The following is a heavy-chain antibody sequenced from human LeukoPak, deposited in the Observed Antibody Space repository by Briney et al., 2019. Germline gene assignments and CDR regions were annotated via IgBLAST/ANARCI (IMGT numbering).Heavy chain of an antibody. CDR1: GYSISSGYY. V-gene: IGHV4-38-2*02. CDR2: IYHSGST. CDR3: AREAGATVQLERVDY. Sequence: SETLSLTWAVSGYSISSGYYWGWIRQPQGKGLEWIGSIYHSGSTYYNPSLKSRVTISVDTSKNQFSLKLSSVTAADTAVYYCAREAGATVQLERVDYWGQGALVTVSS. J-gene: IGHJ4*02. D-gene: IGHD1-1*01.